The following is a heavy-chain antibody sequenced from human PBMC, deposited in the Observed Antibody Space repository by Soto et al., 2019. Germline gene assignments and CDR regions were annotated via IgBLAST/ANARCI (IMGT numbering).Heavy chain of an antibody. CDR1: GFTFSNYA. CDR3: PKASSSWPSKQPTNIDN. CDR2: IRGSGGRS. Sequence: EVQLLDSGGGLVQPGGSLRLSCAASGFTFSNYAMTWVRQGPGKGLEWVSGIRGSGGRSNYADSVKGRFTISRDNSKRTLYLHMISLRAEDPAVYYCPKASSSWPSKQPTNIDNRGKGTLVT. V-gene: IGHV3-23*01. J-gene: IGHJ4*02. D-gene: IGHD6-13*01.